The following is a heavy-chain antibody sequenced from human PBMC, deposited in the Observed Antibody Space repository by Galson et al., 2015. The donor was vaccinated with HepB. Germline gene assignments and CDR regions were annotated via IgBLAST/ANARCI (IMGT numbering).Heavy chain of an antibody. J-gene: IGHJ3*02. D-gene: IGHD3-10*01. CDR3: ARADDTGAFDI. CDR2: TFYRSKWKS. CDR1: GDSVSSKRAG. Sequence: CAISGDSVSSKRAGWNWIRQSPSTGLEWLGRTFYRSKWKSDYATYLKSRITVNPDTSKNQFSLQLNSVTPEDTAVYYCARADDTGAFDIWGQGTMVTVSS. V-gene: IGHV6-1*01.